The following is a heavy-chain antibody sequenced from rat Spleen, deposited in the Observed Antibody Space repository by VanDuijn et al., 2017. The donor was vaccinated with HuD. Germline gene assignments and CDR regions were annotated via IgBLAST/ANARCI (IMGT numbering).Heavy chain of an antibody. CDR2: IWAGGGT. CDR1: GFSLTSYH. CDR3: ARHLREASGVMDV. J-gene: IGHJ4*01. Sequence: QVQLKESGPGLVQPSQTLSLTRTVSGFSLTSYHVSWVRQPPGKSLVWMGIIWAGGGTNHNSAVQSRLSISRDTSKSQVFLKMYSLQPEDTGTYYCARHLREASGVMDVWGQGASVTVSS. D-gene: IGHD4-3*01. V-gene: IGHV2-72*01.